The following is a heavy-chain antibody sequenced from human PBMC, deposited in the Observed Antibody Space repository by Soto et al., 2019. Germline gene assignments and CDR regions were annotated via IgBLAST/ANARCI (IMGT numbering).Heavy chain of an antibody. CDR1: GGSSSSSTYY. V-gene: IGHV4-39*01. CDR2: IYYSGSR. CDR3: ATHSSPWPHYYYDS. D-gene: IGHD6-13*01. Sequence: SETLSLTCTVSGGSSSSSTYYWGWIRQPPGKGLEYIGSIYYSGSRYYNPSLKSRVTLSADTSKNQFTLNLSSVTAADTAVYYCATHSSPWPHYYYDSWGQGTLVTGSS. J-gene: IGHJ4*02.